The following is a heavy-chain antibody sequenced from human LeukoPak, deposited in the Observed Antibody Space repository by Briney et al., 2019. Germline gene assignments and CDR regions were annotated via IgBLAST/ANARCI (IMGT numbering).Heavy chain of an antibody. Sequence: ASVKVSCKASGYTFTSYGISWVRHAPGQGLEWMGWISAYNGNTNYAQKLQGRVTMTTDTSTSTAYMELRSLRSDDTAVYYCARGGKARYSGYDQNYYYYGMDVWGKGTTVTVSS. V-gene: IGHV1-18*04. CDR1: GYTFTSYG. CDR3: ARGGKARYSGYDQNYYYYGMDV. J-gene: IGHJ6*04. CDR2: ISAYNGNT. D-gene: IGHD5-12*01.